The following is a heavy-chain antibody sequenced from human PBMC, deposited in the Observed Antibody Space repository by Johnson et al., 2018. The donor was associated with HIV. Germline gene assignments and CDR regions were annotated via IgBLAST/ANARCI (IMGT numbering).Heavy chain of an antibody. CDR3: ARERYGSQAIDGFDI. J-gene: IGHJ3*02. Sequence: QVQLVESGGGVVQPGRSLRLSCAASGFTFSRYAMHWVRQAPGKGLEWVAVISYHGSNKYYADSVKGRFTISIDNSKNTLYLQMNSLRAEDTAVYYCARERYGSQAIDGFDIWGQGTMVTVSS. CDR2: ISYHGSNK. D-gene: IGHD2-15*01. V-gene: IGHV3-30-3*01. CDR1: GFTFSRYA.